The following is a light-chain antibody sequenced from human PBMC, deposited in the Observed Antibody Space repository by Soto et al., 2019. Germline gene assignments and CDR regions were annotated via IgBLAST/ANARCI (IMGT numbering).Light chain of an antibody. Sequence: EIVLTQSPGTLSLSPGERATLSCRASQIVISNYLAWYQQKPGQAPRLLIYGASQRATGLPDRFSGTGSGTEFTLTISRLDPQDFAVYYCLHFGSSHPTTFGQGTRLEI. CDR1: QIVISNY. V-gene: IGKV3-20*01. CDR2: GAS. J-gene: IGKJ5*01. CDR3: LHFGSSHPTT.